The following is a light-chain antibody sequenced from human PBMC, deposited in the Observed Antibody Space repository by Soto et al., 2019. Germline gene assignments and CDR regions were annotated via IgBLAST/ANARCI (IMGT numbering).Light chain of an antibody. CDR2: GAS. J-gene: IGKJ4*01. CDR1: QSVSSSY. V-gene: IGKV3-20*01. Sequence: LTQSPVTLSCSPGETPILLCRSIQSVSSSYLAWYQQKPAQAPSLIIYGASTRATGIPDTFSGSGSGTAFTLPINRLKSADFAAYYCQKYNSWPQLTFGRGNKVDIK. CDR3: QKYNSWPQLT.